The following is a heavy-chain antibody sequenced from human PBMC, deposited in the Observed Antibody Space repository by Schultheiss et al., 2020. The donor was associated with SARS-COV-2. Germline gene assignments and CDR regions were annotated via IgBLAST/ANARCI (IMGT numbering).Heavy chain of an antibody. Sequence: SETLSLTCAVYGGSFSGYYWSWIRQPPGKGLEWIGEINHSGSTNYNPSLKSRVTISVDTSKNQFSLKLNSVTAADTAVYYCARGFISSGWFKRWYFDLWGRGARGTV. CDR3: ARGFISSGWFKRWYFDL. J-gene: IGHJ2*01. CDR1: GGSFSGYY. CDR2: INHSGST. V-gene: IGHV4-34*01. D-gene: IGHD6-19*01.